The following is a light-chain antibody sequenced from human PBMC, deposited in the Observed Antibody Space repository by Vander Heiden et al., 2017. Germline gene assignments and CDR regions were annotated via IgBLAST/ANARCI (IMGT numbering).Light chain of an antibody. CDR3: QQDNSYSWT. V-gene: IGKV1-5*03. CDR2: KAS. Sequence: DIQMTQFPSTLSASVGDRVTITCRASQSISSWLAWYQQKPGKAPKLLIYKASSLESGVPSRFSGSGSGTEFTLTISSLQPDDFATYYCQQDNSYSWTFGQGTKLEIK. J-gene: IGKJ2*02. CDR1: QSISSW.